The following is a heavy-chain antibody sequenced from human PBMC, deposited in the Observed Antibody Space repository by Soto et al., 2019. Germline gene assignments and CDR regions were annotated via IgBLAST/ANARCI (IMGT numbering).Heavy chain of an antibody. CDR1: GYTLTELS. Sequence: ASVKVSCKVSGYTLTELSMHWLLQAPGKGLEWMGGFDPEDGETIYAQKFQGRVTMTEDTSTDTAYMELSSLRSEDTAVYYCATLGLGAYDYIWVSYRYNNWFDPWGQGTLVTVSS. J-gene: IGHJ5*02. D-gene: IGHD3-16*02. CDR2: FDPEDGET. CDR3: ATLGLGAYDYIWVSYRYNNWFDP. V-gene: IGHV1-24*01.